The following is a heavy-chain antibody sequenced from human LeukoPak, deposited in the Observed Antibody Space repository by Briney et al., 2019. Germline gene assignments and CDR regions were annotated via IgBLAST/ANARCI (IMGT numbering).Heavy chain of an antibody. V-gene: IGHV3-48*03. CDR3: ARDPPGELSFDY. CDR1: GFTFSSYE. Sequence: PGGSLRLSCAASGFTFSSYEMNWVRQAPGKGLEWLSYIDKSGTIIHYADSAKGRFTISRDNAKDSLYLQMNSLRAEDTAVYYCARDPPGELSFDYWGQGTLVTVSS. CDR2: IDKSGTII. J-gene: IGHJ4*02. D-gene: IGHD3-16*02.